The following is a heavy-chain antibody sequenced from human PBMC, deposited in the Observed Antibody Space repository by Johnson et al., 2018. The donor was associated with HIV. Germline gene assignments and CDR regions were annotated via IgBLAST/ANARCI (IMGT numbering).Heavy chain of an antibody. D-gene: IGHD2-15*01. Sequence: QEKLVESGGGVVQPGRSLRLSCAASGFTFSSYAMHWVRQAPGKGLEWVAVISYDGSNKYYADSGKGRFTISRDNHKNTLYLQMNSLRAEDTAVYYCARSVGYCSGGSCSPDAFDIWGQGTMVTVSS. V-gene: IGHV3-30-3*01. CDR3: ARSVGYCSGGSCSPDAFDI. CDR2: ISYDGSNK. J-gene: IGHJ3*02. CDR1: GFTFSSYA.